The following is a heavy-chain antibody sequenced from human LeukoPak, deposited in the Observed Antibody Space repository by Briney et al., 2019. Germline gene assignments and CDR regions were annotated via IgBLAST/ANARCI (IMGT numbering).Heavy chain of an antibody. CDR2: ISGSGGST. CDR3: AKAARRSVVVPAAPLS. CDR1: GFTFSSYA. D-gene: IGHD2-2*01. Sequence: PGGSLRLSCAASGFTFSSYAMSWVRQAPGKGLEWVSAISGSGGSTYYADSVKGRFTISRDNSKNTLYLQMNSLRAEDTAVYYCAKAARRSVVVPAAPLSWGQGTLVTVSS. J-gene: IGHJ4*02. V-gene: IGHV3-23*01.